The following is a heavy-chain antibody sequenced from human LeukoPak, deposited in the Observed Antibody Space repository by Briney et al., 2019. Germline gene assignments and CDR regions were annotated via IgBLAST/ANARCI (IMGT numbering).Heavy chain of an antibody. CDR2: IYSGGST. CDR1: GFTVSSNY. Sequence: PGGSLRLSCAASGFTVSSNYMSWVRQAPGKGLEWVSVIYSGGSTYYADSVKGRFTISRDNSKNTLYLQMNSLRAEDTAVYYCAREYYDSSGIYYFDYWGQGTLVTVSS. J-gene: IGHJ4*02. D-gene: IGHD3-22*01. V-gene: IGHV3-66*01. CDR3: AREYYDSSGIYYFDY.